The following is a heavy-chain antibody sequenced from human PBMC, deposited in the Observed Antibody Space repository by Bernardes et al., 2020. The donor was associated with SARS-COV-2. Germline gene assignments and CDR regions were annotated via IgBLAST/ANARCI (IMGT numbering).Heavy chain of an antibody. D-gene: IGHD6-19*01. Sequence: SVLGTGGAPRPSCSASGFTFSCHGLYLVRPAPGKGLGWGGVLWYEGSNKYYADSVKGGFTISRDNSKNTLYLQMNSLRAEDTAVYYCARGDWQWLRRDAFDIWGQGTMVIVSS. CDR1: GFTFSCHG. V-gene: IGHV3-33*01. CDR2: LWYEGSNK. CDR3: ARGDWQWLRRDAFDI. J-gene: IGHJ3*02.